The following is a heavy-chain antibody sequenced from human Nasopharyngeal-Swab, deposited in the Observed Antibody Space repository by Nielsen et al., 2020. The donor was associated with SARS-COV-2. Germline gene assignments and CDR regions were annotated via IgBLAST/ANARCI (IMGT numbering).Heavy chain of an antibody. V-gene: IGHV3-21*01. CDR2: ISSSSSYI. Sequence: WIRQAPGQGLEWVSSISSSSSYIYYADSVRGRFTISRDNAKNSLYLQMNSLRAEDTAVYYCARGLIPVAWLYYFDYWGQGTLVTVSS. CDR3: ARGLIPVAWLYYFDY. D-gene: IGHD5-12*01. J-gene: IGHJ4*02.